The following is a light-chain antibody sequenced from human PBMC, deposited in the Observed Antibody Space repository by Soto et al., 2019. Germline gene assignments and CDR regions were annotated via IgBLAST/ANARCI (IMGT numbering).Light chain of an antibody. Sequence: DIQMTQSPSSLSASVGDRVTITCRASQSISSYLNWYQQKPGKAPKLLIYAASSLQSGVPSRFSGSGSGTGSTLTISSLQPEDFAIYYCQQSYSTPSTFGQGTKVDIK. CDR1: QSISSY. CDR2: AAS. V-gene: IGKV1-39*01. CDR3: QQSYSTPST. J-gene: IGKJ1*01.